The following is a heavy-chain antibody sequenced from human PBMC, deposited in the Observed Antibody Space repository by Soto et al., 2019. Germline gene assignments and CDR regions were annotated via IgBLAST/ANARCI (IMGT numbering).Heavy chain of an antibody. J-gene: IGHJ4*02. CDR3: ARSGEHPVDY. D-gene: IGHD1-26*01. V-gene: IGHV1-18*01. Sequence: QVRLVQSGPQVKKPGASVKVSCKTSGYAFPHYVINWVRQAPGHGLEWMGFSTHTGNTNYAQNCPGRVVLTTDTSTSTAYMEVTSLRSDDTAVYYCARSGEHPVDYWGQGTPVTVSS. CDR1: GYAFPHYV. CDR2: STHTGNT.